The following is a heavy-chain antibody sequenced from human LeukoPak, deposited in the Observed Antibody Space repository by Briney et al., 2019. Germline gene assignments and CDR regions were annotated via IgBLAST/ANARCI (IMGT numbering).Heavy chain of an antibody. D-gene: IGHD2-15*01. J-gene: IGHJ4*02. CDR1: GFTFSSYA. CDR3: AKAPLGSCGGGVCYPLDS. V-gene: IGHV3-23*01. Sequence: GGSLRLSCAASGFTFSSYAMSWVRQAPGMGLEWVSAISGSGGSTYYADSVKGRFTISRDNSKNTLYLQMNSLRAEDTAVYYCAKAPLGSCGGGVCYPLDSWGQGALVTVSA. CDR2: ISGSGGST.